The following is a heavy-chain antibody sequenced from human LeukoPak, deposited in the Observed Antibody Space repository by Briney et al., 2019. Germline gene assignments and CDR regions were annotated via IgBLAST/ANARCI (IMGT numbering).Heavy chain of an antibody. D-gene: IGHD3-22*01. CDR3: ARSGVGYFYDNTGYYPLDY. J-gene: IGHJ4*02. Sequence: ASVTVSCKASGYTFTNYGISWVRQAPGQGLEWMAWISAYTGNTNYAQNFQGRVTMTTDTSTSTAFMELRSLRSDDAAVYYCARSGVGYFYDNTGYYPLDYWGQGTLVTVSS. CDR1: GYTFTNYG. CDR2: ISAYTGNT. V-gene: IGHV1-18*01.